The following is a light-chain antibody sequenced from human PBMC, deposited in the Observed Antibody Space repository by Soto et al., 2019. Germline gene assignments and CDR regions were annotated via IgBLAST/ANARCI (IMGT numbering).Light chain of an antibody. J-gene: IGKJ2*01. CDR1: QSVSSSH. CDR3: QQYGRSPPYT. Sequence: ENVLTQSPGTLSLSPGDRVTLSCRASQSVSSSHLAWYQQKPGQAPRLLIYDASSRATGIPDRFSGSGSGTDFTLTISRLEPEDFAVYYCQQYGRSPPYTFGQGTKVEIK. V-gene: IGKV3-20*01. CDR2: DAS.